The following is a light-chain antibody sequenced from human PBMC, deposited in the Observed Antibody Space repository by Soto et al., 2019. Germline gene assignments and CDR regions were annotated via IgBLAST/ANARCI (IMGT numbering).Light chain of an antibody. V-gene: IGKV1-33*01. CDR2: DAS. CDR1: QDINIY. J-gene: IGKJ5*01. Sequence: DIQMTQSPSSLFASVGDRVTITCQATQDINIYLNWYQQKPGKAPNLLIYDASNLEIGVPSRFSGSGSGTHFTFTISSLQTEDIGTYYCQQYYNLPITFGQGTRLEIK. CDR3: QQYYNLPIT.